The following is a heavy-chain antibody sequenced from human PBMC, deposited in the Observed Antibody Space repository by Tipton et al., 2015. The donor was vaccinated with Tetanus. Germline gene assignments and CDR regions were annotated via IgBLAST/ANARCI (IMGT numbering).Heavy chain of an antibody. V-gene: IGHV4-30-4*01. CDR1: GDSLSNGDYY. J-gene: IGHJ6*02. Sequence: TLSLICTVSGDSLSNGDYYWSWIRQPPGKGLESIGYIYYSGSTYYNPSLKSRVTISVDTSKNQFSLRLSSVTAADTAVYYCARDHGITWGGMGYYYGMDVWGQGTTVTVSS. D-gene: IGHD3-16*01. CDR3: ARDHGITWGGMGYYYGMDV. CDR2: IYYSGST.